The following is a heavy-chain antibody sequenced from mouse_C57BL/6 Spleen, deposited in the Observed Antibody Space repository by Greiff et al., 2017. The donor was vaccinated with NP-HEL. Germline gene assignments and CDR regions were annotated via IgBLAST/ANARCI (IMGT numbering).Heavy chain of an antibody. J-gene: IGHJ4*01. CDR2: INPSSGYT. D-gene: IGHD1-1*01. CDR3: ARSKEAYYYGSSYDYAMDY. CDR1: GYTFTSYW. Sequence: QVQLQQSGAELAKPGASVKLSCKASGYTFTSYWMHWVKQRPGPGLEWIGYINPSSGYTKYNQKFKDKATLTADKSSSTAYMQLSSRTYEDSAVYYCARSKEAYYYGSSYDYAMDYWGQGTSVTVSS. V-gene: IGHV1-7*01.